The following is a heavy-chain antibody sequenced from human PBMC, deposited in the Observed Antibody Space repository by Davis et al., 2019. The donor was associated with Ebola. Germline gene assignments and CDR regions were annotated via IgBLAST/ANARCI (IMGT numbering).Heavy chain of an antibody. V-gene: IGHV4-4*02. J-gene: IGHJ4*02. Sequence: SETLSLTCAVSGGSISSSNWWSWVRQPPGKGLEWIGEIYHSGSTNYNPSLKSRVTISVDKSKNQFSLKLSSVTAADTAVYYCACIPGGGMVQGAIDYWGQGTLVTVSS. CDR2: IYHSGST. D-gene: IGHD3-10*01. CDR1: GGSISSSNW. CDR3: ACIPGGGMVQGAIDY.